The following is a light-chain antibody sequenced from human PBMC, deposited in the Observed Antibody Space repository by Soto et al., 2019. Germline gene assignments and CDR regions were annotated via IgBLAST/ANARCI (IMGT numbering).Light chain of an antibody. CDR1: QSVSNN. CDR2: GAS. CDR3: QQYGSSPVT. J-gene: IGKJ5*01. V-gene: IGKV3-15*01. Sequence: EIVMTQSPATLSVSPGERGTLSCRASQSVSNNLAWYQQKPGQAPRLLIYGASTRATGIPARFSGSGSGTDFTLTISRLEPEDFAVYYCQQYGSSPVTFGQGTRLEIK.